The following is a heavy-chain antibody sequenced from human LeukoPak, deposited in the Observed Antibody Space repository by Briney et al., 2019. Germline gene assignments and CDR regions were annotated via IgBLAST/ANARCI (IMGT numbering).Heavy chain of an antibody. CDR1: GFTFSSYA. Sequence: SGGSLRLSCAASGFTFSSYAMSWVRQAPGKGLEWVSAISGSGGSTYYADSVKGRFTISRDNSKNTLYLQMNSLRAEDTAVYYCAKDLSSGWSHDAFDTWGQGTMVTVSS. V-gene: IGHV3-23*01. CDR3: AKDLSSGWSHDAFDT. CDR2: ISGSGGST. D-gene: IGHD6-19*01. J-gene: IGHJ3*02.